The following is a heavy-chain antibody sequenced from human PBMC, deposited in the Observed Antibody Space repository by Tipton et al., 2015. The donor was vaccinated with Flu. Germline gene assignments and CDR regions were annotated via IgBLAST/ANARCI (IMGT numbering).Heavy chain of an antibody. V-gene: IGHV4-61*09. D-gene: IGHD5-18*01. CDR2: IYLSGTT. Sequence: TLSLTCTFSGGSSSSDNYHWTWVRQPAGKGLEWIGHIYLSGTTAYNPSLKSRVTISRDTSKRQVSLKVRSVTAADAAVYFCARGERYTHGLNTVYYYYYMDVWGQGTTVTVS. J-gene: IGHJ6*02. CDR1: GGSSSSDNYH. CDR3: ARGERYTHGLNTVYYYYYMDV.